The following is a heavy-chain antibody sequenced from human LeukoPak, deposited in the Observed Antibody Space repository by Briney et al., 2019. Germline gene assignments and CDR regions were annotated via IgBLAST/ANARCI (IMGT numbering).Heavy chain of an antibody. Sequence: GGSLRLSCAASGFTFDDYAMHWVRQAPGKGLEWVSGISWNSGSIGYADSVKGRFTISRDNAKNSLYLQISSLRAEDTALYYCAAIDYWGQGTLVTVSS. CDR1: GFTFDDYA. J-gene: IGHJ4*02. V-gene: IGHV3-9*01. CDR2: ISWNSGSI. CDR3: AAIDY.